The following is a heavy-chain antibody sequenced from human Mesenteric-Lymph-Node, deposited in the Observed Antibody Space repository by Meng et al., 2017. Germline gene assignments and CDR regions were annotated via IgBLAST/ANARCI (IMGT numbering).Heavy chain of an antibody. CDR1: GGTFSSYA. J-gene: IGHJ4*02. V-gene: IGHV1-69*06. CDR3: ASGTPGRSYCDY. D-gene: IGHD2-15*01. Sequence: QGQLVQYGAEVKKPGSSVKVSCKASGGTFSSYAISWVRQAPGQGLEWMGGIIPIFGTANYAQKFQGRVTMTTDTHTNTAFMELRSLTSDDTAVYYCASGTPGRSYCDYWGQGTLVTVSS. CDR2: IIPIFGTA.